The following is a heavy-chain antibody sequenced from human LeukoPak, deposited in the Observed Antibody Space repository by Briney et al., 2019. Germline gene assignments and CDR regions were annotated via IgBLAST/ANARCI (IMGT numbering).Heavy chain of an antibody. V-gene: IGHV3-23*01. CDR1: GFTFAAYA. CDR2: ISSSSSSA. CDR3: ARGGGLDV. D-gene: IGHD3-16*01. Sequence: GGSLRLSCAASGFTFAAYAMSWVRQAPGRGLEWVSSISSSSSSAYDADSVKGRFTISRDNAKNSLYLQMSNLRAEDTAVYFCARGGGLDVWGQGATVTVSS. J-gene: IGHJ6*02.